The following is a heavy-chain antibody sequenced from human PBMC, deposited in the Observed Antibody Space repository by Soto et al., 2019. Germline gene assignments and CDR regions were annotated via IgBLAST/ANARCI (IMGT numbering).Heavy chain of an antibody. CDR2: IIPIFGTA. J-gene: IGHJ6*02. CDR1: GGTFSSYA. V-gene: IGHV1-69*01. D-gene: IGHD2-15*01. CDR3: ARDATGSKEYYYGMDV. Sequence: QVQLVQSGAEVKKPGSSVMVSCKDYGGTFSSYAISWVRQAPGQGLEWLGGIIPIFGTANYEQKFQGRVTITADESTSTAYMELSSLRSEDTAGYYCARDATGSKEYYYGMDVWGQGTTVTVSS.